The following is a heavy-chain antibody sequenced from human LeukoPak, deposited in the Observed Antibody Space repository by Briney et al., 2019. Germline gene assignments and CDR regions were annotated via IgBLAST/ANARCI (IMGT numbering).Heavy chain of an antibody. CDR2: IYTSGST. J-gene: IGHJ3*02. D-gene: IGHD2-2*02. V-gene: IGHV4-61*02. Sequence: TLSLTCTVSGGSISSGSDCWTWLRQPAGKGLEWIESIYTSGSTNYNPSLKSRVTISVDTSKNQFSLKLSSVTAADTAVYYCARGVVPAAILGEAFDIWGQGTMVTVSS. CDR3: ARGVVPAAILGEAFDI. CDR1: GGSISSGSDC.